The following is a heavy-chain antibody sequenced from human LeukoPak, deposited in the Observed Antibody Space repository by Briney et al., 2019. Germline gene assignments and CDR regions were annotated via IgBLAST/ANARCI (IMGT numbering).Heavy chain of an antibody. CDR3: TRSSGWWSLDY. D-gene: IGHD6-13*01. J-gene: IGHJ4*02. Sequence: SETLSLTCTVPGDSISNGNWWNWVRLPPGKGLDWIGEISHVGSTKYSPSLKDRVTISKDNSKNQFSLKLNSVTAADTATYYCTRSSGWWSLDYWGQGALVTVSS. V-gene: IGHV4-4*02. CDR2: ISHVGST. CDR1: GDSISNGNW.